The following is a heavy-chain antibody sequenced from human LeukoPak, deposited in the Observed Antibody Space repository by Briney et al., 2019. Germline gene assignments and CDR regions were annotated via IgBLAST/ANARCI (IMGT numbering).Heavy chain of an antibody. CDR1: GGSFRSYY. V-gene: IGHV4-59*01. Sequence: SETLSLTCTVSGGSFRSYYWSWIRQPPGKGLEWIGYIYYSGSTNYNTSLKSRVTVSVDTSKNQFSLKLSSVTAADTAVYFCARSKPQQDCSGGPCYFDYWGQGTLVTVSS. CDR3: ARSKPQQDCSGGPCYFDY. J-gene: IGHJ4*02. D-gene: IGHD2-15*01. CDR2: IYYSGST.